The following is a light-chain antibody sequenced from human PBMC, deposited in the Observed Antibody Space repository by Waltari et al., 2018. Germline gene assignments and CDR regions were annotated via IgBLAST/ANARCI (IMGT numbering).Light chain of an antibody. CDR3: LQDYNYPYT. CDR1: QGIRND. Sequence: AIQMTPSPSSLSASVVDRVTITCRASQGIRNDLGWYQQKPGKAPKLLIYAASSLQSGVPARFSGSGSGTDFTLTISSLQPEDFATYYCLQDYNYPYTFGQGTKLEIK. CDR2: AAS. V-gene: IGKV1-6*01. J-gene: IGKJ2*01.